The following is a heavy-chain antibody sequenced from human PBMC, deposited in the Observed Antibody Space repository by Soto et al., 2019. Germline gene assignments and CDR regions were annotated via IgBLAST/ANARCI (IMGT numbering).Heavy chain of an antibody. J-gene: IGHJ3*02. CDR1: GGTFSTYT. CDR2: IIPILGIA. D-gene: IGHD3-9*01. Sequence: SVKVSCKASGGTFSTYTISWVRQAPGQGLEWMGRIIPILGIANYAQKFQGRVTITADKSTSTAYMELSSLRSEDTAVYYCAREVPLRYFDWLYGAFDIWGQGTMVTVSS. CDR3: AREVPLRYFDWLYGAFDI. V-gene: IGHV1-69*04.